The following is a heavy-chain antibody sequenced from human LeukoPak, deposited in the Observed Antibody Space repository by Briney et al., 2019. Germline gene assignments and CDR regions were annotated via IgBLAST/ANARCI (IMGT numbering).Heavy chain of an antibody. V-gene: IGHV4-39*07. D-gene: IGHD6-13*01. CDR3: ARDRVGQQLVGRKYYYYYMDV. CDR1: SGSISSSSYY. J-gene: IGHJ6*03. CDR2: INHSGRT. Sequence: SETLSLTCTVSSGSISSSSYYWGWIRQPPGKGLEWIGIINHSGRTYYKPSLKSRITISVDMSKNQVSLKLSSVTAADTAVYYCARDRVGQQLVGRKYYYYYMDVWGKGTTVTISS.